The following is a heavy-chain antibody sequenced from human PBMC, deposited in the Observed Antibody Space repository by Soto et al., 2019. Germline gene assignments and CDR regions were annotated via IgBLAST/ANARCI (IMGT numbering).Heavy chain of an antibody. J-gene: IGHJ4*02. CDR1: GFSFSSYG. V-gene: IGHV3-33*01. Sequence: QVQLVESGGGVVQPGRSLRLSCAASGFSFSSYGMHWVRQAPGKGLEWVAVILDDGSDKDYTDAVKGRFTISRDNSKNTLYLEMNSLRAADTAVYYCARDDTYGDTGLDYWGPGTLVTVSS. D-gene: IGHD4-17*01. CDR3: ARDDTYGDTGLDY. CDR2: ILDDGSDK.